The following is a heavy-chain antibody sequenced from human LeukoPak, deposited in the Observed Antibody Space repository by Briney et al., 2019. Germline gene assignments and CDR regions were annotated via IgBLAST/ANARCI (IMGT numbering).Heavy chain of an antibody. CDR2: IYNDGSST. D-gene: IGHD1-26*01. CDR1: RFTFSNYW. CDR3: ARVRGGSGRSYAADAFDI. V-gene: IGHV3-74*01. Sequence: GGSLRLSCAASRFTFSNYWMHWVRQAPGKGLVWASRIYNDGSSTSYADSVKGRFTISRDNARSTLYLQMNSLRAEDTAVYDCARVRGGSGRSYAADAFDIWGQGTMVTVSS. J-gene: IGHJ3*02.